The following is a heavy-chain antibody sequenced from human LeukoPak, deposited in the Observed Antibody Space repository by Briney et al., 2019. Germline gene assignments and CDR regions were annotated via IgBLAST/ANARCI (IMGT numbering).Heavy chain of an antibody. CDR2: INPNSGGT. CDR1: GYTFTGYY. CDR3: ARNVFWACSSTSCYLDYYYYYMDV. Sequence: ASVKVSCKASGYTFTGYYMHWARQAPGQGLEWMGWINPNSGGTNYAQKFQGRVTMTRDTSISTAYMELSRLRSDDTAVYYCARNVFWACSSTSCYLDYYYYYMDVWGKGTTVTVSS. V-gene: IGHV1-2*02. J-gene: IGHJ6*03. D-gene: IGHD2-2*01.